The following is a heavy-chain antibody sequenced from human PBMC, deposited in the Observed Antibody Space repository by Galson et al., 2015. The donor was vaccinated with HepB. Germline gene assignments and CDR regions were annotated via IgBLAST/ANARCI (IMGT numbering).Heavy chain of an antibody. CDR3: ARPSHGYSSGWYYFDY. Sequence: QSGAEVKKPGESLKISCKGSGYSFTSYWIGWVRQMPGKGLEWMGIIYPGDSDTRYSPSFQGQVTISADKSISTAYLQWSSLKASDTAMYYCARPSHGYSSGWYYFDYWGQGTLVTVSS. CDR2: IYPGDSDT. V-gene: IGHV5-51*03. CDR1: GYSFTSYW. J-gene: IGHJ4*02. D-gene: IGHD6-19*01.